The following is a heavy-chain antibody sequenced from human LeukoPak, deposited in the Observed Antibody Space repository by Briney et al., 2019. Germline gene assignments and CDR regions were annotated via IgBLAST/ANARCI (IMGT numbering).Heavy chain of an antibody. V-gene: IGHV3-30*02. D-gene: IGHD5-24*01. Sequence: GGSLRLSCAASGFNFNNFGMHWVRQAPGKGLEWVAIITFDGGNKYYIDSVQGQFTVSRDNSKNTVYLQMDSLRPEDTAVYYCAKDKSYGSGIDHWGQGALVTVSS. CDR3: AKDKSYGSGIDH. CDR1: GFNFNNFG. CDR2: ITFDGGNK. J-gene: IGHJ4*02.